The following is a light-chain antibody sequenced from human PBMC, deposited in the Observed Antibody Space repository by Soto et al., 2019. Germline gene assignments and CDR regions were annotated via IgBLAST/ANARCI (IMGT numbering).Light chain of an antibody. CDR3: MQTLQTPYT. CDR2: LGS. CDR1: QSLLHSNGYTY. Sequence: DIVMTQSPLSLPVTPGEPASISCRSGQSLLHSNGYTYLDWYLQKPGQSPQLLMYLGSNRVSGVPDRFSGSGSGTDFTLKISRVEAEDVGVYYCMQTLQTPYTFGQGTKLEIK. J-gene: IGKJ2*01. V-gene: IGKV2-28*01.